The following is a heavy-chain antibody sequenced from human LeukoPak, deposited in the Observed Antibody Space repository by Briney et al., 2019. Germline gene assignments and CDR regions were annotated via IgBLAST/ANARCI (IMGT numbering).Heavy chain of an antibody. J-gene: IGHJ4*02. CDR1: GFTFSSYA. V-gene: IGHV4-59*12. CDR3: AGTMESESFTTFDS. Sequence: GSLRLSCAASGFTFSSYAMSWVRQPPGKGLEWIGSIYYSGSTYYNSSLKSRVTISEDTSKNQFSLKLSSVTAADTAVYYCAGTMESESFTTFDSWGQGTLVTVSS. D-gene: IGHD1-26*01. CDR2: IYYSGST.